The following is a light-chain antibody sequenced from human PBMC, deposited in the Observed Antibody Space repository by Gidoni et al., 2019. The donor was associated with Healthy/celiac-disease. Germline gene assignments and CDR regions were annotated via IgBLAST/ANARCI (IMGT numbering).Light chain of an antibody. CDR2: AAS. CDR1: QSISSY. CDR3: QQSYSTWT. Sequence: DIQMTQSPSSLSASVGDRVTITFRASQSISSYLNWYQQKPGKAPKLLIYAASSLQSGVPSRFSGSGSGTYFTLTISSLQPEDFATYYCQQSYSTWTFGQGTKVEIK. J-gene: IGKJ1*01. V-gene: IGKV1-39*01.